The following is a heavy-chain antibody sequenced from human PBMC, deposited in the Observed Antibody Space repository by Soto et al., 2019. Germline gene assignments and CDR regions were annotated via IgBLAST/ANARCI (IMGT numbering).Heavy chain of an antibody. CDR2: INTSGSVM. J-gene: IGHJ4*02. CDR3: ASGGTSFDF. Sequence: EVQLVESGGGLVQPGGSLRLSCVACGFAFSRSTMNWIRQAPGKGLEWVSFINTSGSVMYYADSVKGRFTVSRDNAKDSLYLQMHSLRDEDTAVYYCASGGTSFDFWGQGTLVTVSS. V-gene: IGHV3-48*02. D-gene: IGHD4-17*01. CDR1: GFAFSRST.